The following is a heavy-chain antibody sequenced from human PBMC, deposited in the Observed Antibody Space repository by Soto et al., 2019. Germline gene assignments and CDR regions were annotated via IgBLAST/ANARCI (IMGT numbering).Heavy chain of an antibody. CDR2: IIPIFGKA. V-gene: IGHV1-69*06. J-gene: IGHJ6*02. CDR3: ARRDSSSVDSYYHGMDV. CDR1: GGTFSSHA. Sequence: PVTLSRPASGGTFSSHAISWVRQAPGQGHEWMGGIIPIFGKANYAQKFQGRVTITADKSTSTAYMELSSLRSEDTAVAYCARRDSSSVDSYYHGMDVGG. D-gene: IGHD1-26*01.